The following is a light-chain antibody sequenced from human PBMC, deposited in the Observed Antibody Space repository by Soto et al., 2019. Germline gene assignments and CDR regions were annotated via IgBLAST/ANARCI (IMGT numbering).Light chain of an antibody. V-gene: IGLV2-14*01. CDR1: SSDVGGYNY. CDR2: DVS. J-gene: IGLJ1*01. CDR3: SSYTTSNTRQIV. Sequence: QSALTQPASVSGSPGQSITISCTGTSSDVGGYNYVSWYQQHPGKAPKFMIYDVSSRPSGVSNRFSGSKSGNTASLTISGLQAEDEADYYCSSYTTSNTRQIVFGTGTKATVL.